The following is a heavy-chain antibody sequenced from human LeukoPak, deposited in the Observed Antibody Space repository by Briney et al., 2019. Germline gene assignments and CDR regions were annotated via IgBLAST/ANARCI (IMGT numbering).Heavy chain of an antibody. Sequence: PGGSLRLSCAASGFTFSSYEMNWVRQAPGKGLEWVSYISSSGSTIYYADSVKGRFTISRDNTKNSLYLQMNSLRAEDTAVYYCARCGRRNWLDPWGQGTLVTVSS. CDR2: ISSSGSTI. CDR1: GFTFSSYE. V-gene: IGHV3-48*03. CDR3: ARCGRRNWLDP. J-gene: IGHJ5*02.